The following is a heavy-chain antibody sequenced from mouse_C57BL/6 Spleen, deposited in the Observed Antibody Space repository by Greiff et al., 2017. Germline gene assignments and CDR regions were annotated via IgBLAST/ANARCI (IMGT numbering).Heavy chain of an antibody. V-gene: IGHV1-50*01. Sequence: VQLQQPGAELVKPGASVKLSCKASGYTFTSYWMQWVKQRPGQGLEWIGEIDPSDSYTNYNQKFKGKATLTVDTSSSSAYMQLSSLTSEDSAVYYCGKLEREYFDGWGTGTTVTVSS. CDR3: GKLEREYFDG. J-gene: IGHJ1*03. D-gene: IGHD4-1*01. CDR2: IDPSDSYT. CDR1: GYTFTSYW.